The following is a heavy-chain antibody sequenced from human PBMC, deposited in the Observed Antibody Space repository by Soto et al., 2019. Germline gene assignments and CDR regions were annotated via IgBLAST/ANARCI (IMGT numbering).Heavy chain of an antibody. V-gene: IGHV4-30-2*01. J-gene: IGHJ4*02. Sequence: SETLSLTCAVSGGSISSGGYSWSWIRQPPGKGLEWIGYIYHSGSTYYNPSLKSRVTISVDRSKNQFSLKLSSVTAADTAVYYCARTAGATDQYYFDYWGQGTLVTVSS. CDR3: ARTAGATDQYYFDY. CDR2: IYHSGST. CDR1: GGSISSGGYS. D-gene: IGHD1-26*01.